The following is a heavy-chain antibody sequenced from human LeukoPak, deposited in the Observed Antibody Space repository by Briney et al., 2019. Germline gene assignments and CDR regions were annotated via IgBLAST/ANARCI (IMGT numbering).Heavy chain of an antibody. Sequence: ASVKVSCKASGYPFTGYYMHWVRQAPGQGLEWMGWINPNSGGTNYAQKFQGRVTMTRDTSISTAYMELRRLRSDDTAVYYCARDPTTVTTIFDSWGQGILVTVSS. CDR3: ARDPTTVTTIFDS. CDR1: GYPFTGYY. D-gene: IGHD4-11*01. CDR2: INPNSGGT. J-gene: IGHJ4*02. V-gene: IGHV1-2*02.